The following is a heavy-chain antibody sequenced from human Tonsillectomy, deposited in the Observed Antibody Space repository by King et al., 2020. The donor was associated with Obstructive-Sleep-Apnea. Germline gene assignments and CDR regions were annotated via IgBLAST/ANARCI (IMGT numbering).Heavy chain of an antibody. D-gene: IGHD3-22*01. J-gene: IGHJ4*02. Sequence: VQLVESGAEVKKPGSSVKVSCKASGGTFSSYAISWVRQAPGQGLEWMGGIIPIFGTANYAQKFQGRVTITADESTSTAYMELSSLRSEDTAVYYCARAMGYYYDSSGYSFDYWGQGTLVTVSS. V-gene: IGHV1-69*01. CDR1: GGTFSSYA. CDR3: ARAMGYYYDSSGYSFDY. CDR2: IIPIFGTA.